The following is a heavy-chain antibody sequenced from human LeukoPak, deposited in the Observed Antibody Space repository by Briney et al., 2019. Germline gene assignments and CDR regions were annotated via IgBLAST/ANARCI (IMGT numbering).Heavy chain of an antibody. V-gene: IGHV3-66*01. CDR2: IYSGGST. J-gene: IGHJ4*02. D-gene: IGHD3-22*01. CDR1: GFTVSSNY. Sequence: GGSLRLSCAASGFTVSSNYMSWVRQAPGKGLECVSVIYSGGSTYYADSVKGRFTISRDNSKNTLYLQMNSLRAEDTALYYCARKVTSSGYSPYFDYWGQGTLVTVSS. CDR3: ARKVTSSGYSPYFDY.